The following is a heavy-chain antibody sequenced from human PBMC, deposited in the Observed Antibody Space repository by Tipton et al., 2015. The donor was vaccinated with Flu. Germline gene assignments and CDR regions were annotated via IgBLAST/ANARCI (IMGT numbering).Heavy chain of an antibody. D-gene: IGHD1-26*01. CDR1: GFTFSSYA. CDR2: ISDSGGST. CDR3: DSIVGVADGIYFQH. V-gene: IGHV3-23*01. J-gene: IGHJ1*01. Sequence: CAASGFTFSSYAMGWVRQAPGKGLEWVSGISDSGGSTYYADSVKGRFTISRDNSKNTLYLQMSRLRAEDAATYYCDSIVGVADGIYFQHWGQGTLVTVSS.